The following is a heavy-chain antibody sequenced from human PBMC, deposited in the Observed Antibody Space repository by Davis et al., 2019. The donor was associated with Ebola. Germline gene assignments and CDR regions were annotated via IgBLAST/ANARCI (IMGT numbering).Heavy chain of an antibody. CDR1: GFTFSSYW. CDR3: ARGISGYFDY. J-gene: IGHJ4*02. CDR2: IKQDGSEK. D-gene: IGHD3-10*01. Sequence: GESLKISCAASGFTFSSYWMSWVRQAPGKGLEWVANIKQDGSEKYYVDSVKGRFTIPRDNAKNSLYLQVNSLRAEDTAVYYCARGISGYFDYWGQGTLVTVSS. V-gene: IGHV3-7*01.